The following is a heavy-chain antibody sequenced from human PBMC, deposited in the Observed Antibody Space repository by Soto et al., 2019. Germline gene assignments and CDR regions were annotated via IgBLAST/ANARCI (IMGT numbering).Heavy chain of an antibody. CDR3: ARWDGWEGENAFDI. Sequence: GASVQVACKASGYTFTSYGVSWVRQAPGQGLEWMGWISAYNGNTNYAQKLQGRVTMTTDTSTSTAYMELRSLRSDDTAVYYCARWDGWEGENAFDIWGQGTMVTVSS. CDR1: GYTFTSYG. J-gene: IGHJ3*02. V-gene: IGHV1-18*01. CDR2: ISAYNGNT. D-gene: IGHD1-26*01.